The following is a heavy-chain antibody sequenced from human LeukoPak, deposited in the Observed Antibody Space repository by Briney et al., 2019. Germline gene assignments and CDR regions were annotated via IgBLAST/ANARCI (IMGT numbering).Heavy chain of an antibody. CDR2: INPNSGGT. V-gene: IGHV1-2*02. D-gene: IGHD2-2*01. J-gene: IGHJ5*02. CDR3: ARIGYCSSTSCYVRGASVGNTYNRFDP. CDR1: GYTFTGYY. Sequence: VASVKVSCKASGYTFTGYYMHWVRQAPGQGLEWMGWINPNSGGTNYAQKFQGRVTMTRDTSISTAYMELSRLRSDDTAVYYCARIGYCSSTSCYVRGASVGNTYNRFDPWGQGTLVTVSS.